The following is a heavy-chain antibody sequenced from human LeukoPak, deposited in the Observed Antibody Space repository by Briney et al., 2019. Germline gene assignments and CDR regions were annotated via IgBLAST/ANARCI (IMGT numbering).Heavy chain of an antibody. J-gene: IGHJ4*02. V-gene: IGHV3-49*03. CDR1: GFTFGDYA. CDR3: TRDLVGLVNRNFDY. CDR2: ITSKAYGGTT. D-gene: IGHD1-14*01. Sequence: PGGSLRLSCTASGFTFGDYAMSWFRQAPGKGLEWVGFITSKAYGGTTEYAASVKGRFTISRDDSKSTAYLQMNSLKTEDTAVYYCTRDLVGLVNRNFDYWGQGTLVTVSS.